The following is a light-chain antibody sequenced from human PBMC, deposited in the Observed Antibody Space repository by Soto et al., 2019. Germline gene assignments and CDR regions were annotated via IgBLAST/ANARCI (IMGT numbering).Light chain of an antibody. CDR1: QSVSSSY. CDR3: QQYKT. Sequence: MVLTQSPSPLSLSPGERATLFCRASQSVSSSYLAWYQQKPGQAPRLLIYGASSRATGIPDKFCGSGSGTDFTLPISRLEPEDFAVYYCQQYKTFGQGTKVDIK. J-gene: IGKJ1*01. V-gene: IGKV3-20*01. CDR2: GAS.